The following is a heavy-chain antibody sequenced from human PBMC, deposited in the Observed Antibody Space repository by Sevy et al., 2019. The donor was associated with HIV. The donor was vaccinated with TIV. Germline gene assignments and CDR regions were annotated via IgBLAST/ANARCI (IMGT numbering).Heavy chain of an antibody. CDR3: AKGDSSGWHGHFDY. D-gene: IGHD6-19*01. V-gene: IGHV3-23*01. CDR2: ISASGGGT. Sequence: GGSLRLSCAASGFTFSRCAMNWVRQAPGKGLEWVSDISASGGGTNYADSVKGRFTISRDNSKNTLYLQMNSLRAEDTAVYYCAKGDSSGWHGHFDYWGHGTLVTVSS. CDR1: GFTFSRCA. J-gene: IGHJ4*01.